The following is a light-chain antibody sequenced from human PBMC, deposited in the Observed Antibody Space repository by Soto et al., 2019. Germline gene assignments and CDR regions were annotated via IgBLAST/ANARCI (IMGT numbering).Light chain of an antibody. CDR2: GPS. J-gene: IGKJ1*01. Sequence: IVMTQSPATLSVSPGERATLSCRASQSVGNNLAWYQQSPGQAPRPLIHGPSTRATGIPARFSGSGSGTEFTLTTSSLQSEDFADYYCQQQSNWPKAFVLGTKVEMK. CDR3: QQQSNWPKA. V-gene: IGKV3-15*01. CDR1: QSVGNN.